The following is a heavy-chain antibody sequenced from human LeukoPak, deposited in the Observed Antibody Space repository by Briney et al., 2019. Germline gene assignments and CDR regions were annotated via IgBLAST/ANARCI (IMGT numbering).Heavy chain of an antibody. Sequence: SETLSLTCTVSAGSLETYYWSWIRQSPGKGLEWIGNIYYSGSANYNPSLKSRVTISVDTSKNQFSLRLTSVTAADTAVYYCARHTARKYYYYGMDVWGQGTTVTVSS. CDR2: IYYSGSA. D-gene: IGHD5-18*01. V-gene: IGHV4-59*01. CDR1: AGSLETYY. J-gene: IGHJ6*02. CDR3: ARHTARKYYYYGMDV.